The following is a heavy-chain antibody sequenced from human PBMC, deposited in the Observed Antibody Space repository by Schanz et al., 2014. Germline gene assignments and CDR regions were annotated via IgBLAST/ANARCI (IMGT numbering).Heavy chain of an antibody. D-gene: IGHD3-9*01. V-gene: IGHV3-23*04. CDR3: AKRNHDMQSLPLDY. CDR2: ISGSGGST. J-gene: IGHJ4*02. CDR1: GFTFSTYY. Sequence: EVQLVESGGGLVKPGGSLRLSCAASGFTFSTYYMNWVRQAPGKGLEWVSAISGSGGSTVYADSVRGRFAISRDNSKNTLYLQMNSLSAEDTAVYYCAKRNHDMQSLPLDYWGQGTLVIVSS.